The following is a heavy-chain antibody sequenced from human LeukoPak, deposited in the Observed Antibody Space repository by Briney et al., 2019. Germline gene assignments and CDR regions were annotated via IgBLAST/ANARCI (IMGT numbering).Heavy chain of an antibody. V-gene: IGHV1-46*01. D-gene: IGHD3-9*01. Sequence: GASVKVSCKASGYTLTSYYMHWVRQAPGQGLEWMGIINPSGGSTSYAQKFQGRVTMTRDTSTSTVYMELSSLRSEDTAVYYCARAYYDILTGDERYYFDYWGQGTLVTVSS. CDR1: GYTLTSYY. CDR2: INPSGGST. CDR3: ARAYYDILTGDERYYFDY. J-gene: IGHJ4*02.